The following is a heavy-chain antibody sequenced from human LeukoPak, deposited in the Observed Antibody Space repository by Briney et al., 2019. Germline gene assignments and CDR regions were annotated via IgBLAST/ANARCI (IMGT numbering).Heavy chain of an antibody. CDR1: GYTFTSYG. CDR3: ARYYDFWSGYLLVHYYYYYMDV. Sequence: GASVKVSCKASGYTFTSYGISWVRQAPGQGLEWMGWISAYNGNTNYAQKLQGRVTMTTDTSTSTAYMELRSLRSDDTAVYYCARYYDFWSGYLLVHYYYYYMDVWGKGTTVTVSS. CDR2: ISAYNGNT. D-gene: IGHD3-3*01. V-gene: IGHV1-18*01. J-gene: IGHJ6*03.